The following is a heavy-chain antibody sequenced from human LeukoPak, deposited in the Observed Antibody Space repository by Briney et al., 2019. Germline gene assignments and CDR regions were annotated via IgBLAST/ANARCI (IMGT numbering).Heavy chain of an antibody. CDR1: GGSISSGGYY. V-gene: IGHV4-31*03. D-gene: IGHD6-6*01. CDR3: ARDLGSSSDYYYGMDV. J-gene: IGHJ6*02. Sequence: SQTLSLTCTVSGGSISSGGYYWSWIRQHPGKGLEWIGYIYYSGSTYYNPSLKSRVIISVDTSKNQFSLKLSSVTAADTAVYYCARDLGSSSDYYYGMDVWGQGTTVTVSS. CDR2: IYYSGST.